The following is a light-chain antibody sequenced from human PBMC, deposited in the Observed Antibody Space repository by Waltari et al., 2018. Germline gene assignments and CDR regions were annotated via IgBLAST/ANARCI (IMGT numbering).Light chain of an antibody. CDR3: QHHFRLPAT. V-gene: IGKV3-20*01. J-gene: IGKJ1*01. CDR1: QCISRY. CDR2: GAS. Sequence: IMLTQSPGTLSLSPGERATLSCRASQCISRYLAWYQQQPGQAPRLLIYGASTRATGIPDRFSGSGSGTDFSLTISGLEPEDSAVYYCQHHFRLPATFGQGTKVEIK.